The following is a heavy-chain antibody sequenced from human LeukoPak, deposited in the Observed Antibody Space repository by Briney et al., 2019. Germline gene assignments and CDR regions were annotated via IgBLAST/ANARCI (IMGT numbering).Heavy chain of an antibody. J-gene: IGHJ5*02. CDR1: GFTVSGNY. Sequence: GGSLRLSCVASGFTVSGNYMAWVRQAPGKAPEWVSVLYSDGTTYYADSVKGRFSISSDTSKNTVYLQMKSLRADDTAVYYCAREHWAHYASSGYFDLWGQGTLVTVSS. CDR2: LYSDGTT. CDR3: AREHWAHYASSGYFDL. D-gene: IGHD3-22*01. V-gene: IGHV3-53*01.